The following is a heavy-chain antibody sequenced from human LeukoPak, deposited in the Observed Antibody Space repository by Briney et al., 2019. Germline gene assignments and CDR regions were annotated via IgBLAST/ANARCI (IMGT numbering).Heavy chain of an antibody. CDR3: AREGVRWHY. Sequence: SETLSLTCTVSGGSISSYYWSWIRQPPGKGLEWIGYIYYSGSTNYNPSLKSRVTVPVDTSKNQFSLKLSSVTAADTAVYYCAREGVRWHYWGQGTLVTVSS. CDR2: IYYSGST. D-gene: IGHD2-15*01. CDR1: GGSISSYY. J-gene: IGHJ4*02. V-gene: IGHV4-59*12.